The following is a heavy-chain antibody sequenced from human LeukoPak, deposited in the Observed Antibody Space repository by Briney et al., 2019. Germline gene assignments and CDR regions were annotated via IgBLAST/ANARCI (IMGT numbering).Heavy chain of an antibody. CDR2: ISGSGSTI. CDR3: ARWPLWFRDMDV. V-gene: IGHV3-48*03. J-gene: IGHJ6*04. Sequence: GGSLRLSCAASGFTFSSYEMNWVRQAPGKGLEWVSYISGSGSTIYYVGSVKGRFTISRDNAKNSLYLQMNSLRAEDTAVYYCARWPLWFRDMDVWGKGTTVTVSS. D-gene: IGHD3-10*01. CDR1: GFTFSSYE.